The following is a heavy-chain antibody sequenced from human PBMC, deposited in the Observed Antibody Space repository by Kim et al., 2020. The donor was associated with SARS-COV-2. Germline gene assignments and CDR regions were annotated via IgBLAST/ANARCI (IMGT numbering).Heavy chain of an antibody. V-gene: IGHV3-49*03. J-gene: IGHJ4*02. Sequence: GGSLRLSCTASGFTFGDYAMSWFRQAPGKGLEWVGFIRSKAYGGTTEYAASVKGRFTISRDDSKSIAYLQMNSLKTEDTAVYYCTRYRYYGSGSYLPFDDWGQGTLVTVSS. D-gene: IGHD3-10*01. CDR3: TRYRYYGSGSYLPFDD. CDR1: GFTFGDYA. CDR2: IRSKAYGGTT.